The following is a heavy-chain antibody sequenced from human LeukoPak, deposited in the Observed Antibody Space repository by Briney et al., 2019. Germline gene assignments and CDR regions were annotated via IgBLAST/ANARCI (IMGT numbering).Heavy chain of an antibody. J-gene: IGHJ3*02. CDR1: GYTFTGYY. Sequence: ASVKVSCKASGYTFTGYYMHWVRQAPGQGLEGMGRINPNSGGTNYAQKFQGRVTMTRDTSISTAYMELSRLRSDDTAVDYCARDKAAGWGAFDIWGQGTMVTVSS. V-gene: IGHV1-2*06. D-gene: IGHD6-13*01. CDR2: INPNSGGT. CDR3: ARDKAAGWGAFDI.